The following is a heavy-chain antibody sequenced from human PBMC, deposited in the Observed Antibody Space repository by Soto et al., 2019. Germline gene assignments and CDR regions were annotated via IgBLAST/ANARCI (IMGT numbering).Heavy chain of an antibody. V-gene: IGHV1-3*01. CDR3: ARDQLDFWSGYYGGLTDY. CDR2: INAGNGNT. D-gene: IGHD3-3*01. CDR1: GYTFTSYA. J-gene: IGHJ4*02. Sequence: GASVKVSCKASGYTFTSYAMHWVRQAPGQRLEWMGWINAGNGNTKYSQKFQGRVTITRDTSASTAYMELSSLRSEDTAVYYCARDQLDFWSGYYGGLTDYWGQGTLVTVSS.